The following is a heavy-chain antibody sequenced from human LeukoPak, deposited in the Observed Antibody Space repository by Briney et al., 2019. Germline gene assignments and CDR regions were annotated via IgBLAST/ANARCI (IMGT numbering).Heavy chain of an antibody. CDR1: GGSFSGYY. CDR2: INHSGST. V-gene: IGHV4-34*01. J-gene: IGHJ3*02. CDR3: ARGARYNWNYRSFGI. Sequence: PSETLSLTCAVYGGSFSGYYCSWIRQPPGKGLELIGEINHSGSTNYNPSLKSRVTISVDTSKNQFSLKLSSVTAADTAVYYCARGARYNWNYRSFGIWGQGTMVTVSS. D-gene: IGHD1-7*01.